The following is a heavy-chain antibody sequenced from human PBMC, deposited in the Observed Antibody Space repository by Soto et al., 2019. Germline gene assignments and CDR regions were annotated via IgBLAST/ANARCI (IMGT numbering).Heavy chain of an antibody. CDR3: ALVNYGGNTNGFDP. CDR2: ISAYNGNT. J-gene: IGHJ5*02. V-gene: IGHV1-18*01. CDR1: GYTFTSYG. D-gene: IGHD4-17*01. Sequence: GAREKVSCKSAGYTFTSYGISWVRQAPGQGLEWMGWISAYNGNTNYAQKLQGRVTMTTDTSTSTAYMELRSLRSDDTAVYYCALVNYGGNTNGFDPWGPGTLLTVSS.